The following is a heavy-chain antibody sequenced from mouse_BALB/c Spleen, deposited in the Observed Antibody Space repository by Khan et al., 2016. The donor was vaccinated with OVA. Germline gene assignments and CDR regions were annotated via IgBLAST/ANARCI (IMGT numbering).Heavy chain of an antibody. CDR2: ISSGGSYT. D-gene: IGHD1-1*01. V-gene: IGHV5-6*01. J-gene: IGHJ3*01. Sequence: EVQLQESGGDLVKPEGSLKLSCAASGFTFSTYGMSWVRQTPDKRLEWVATISSGGSYTYYPDSLQGRFTISRDNSKNTLYLQMSSLKSEDTAMFYCARLAYYYDSEGFAYWGQGTLVTVSA. CDR1: GFTFSTYG. CDR3: ARLAYYYDSEGFAY.